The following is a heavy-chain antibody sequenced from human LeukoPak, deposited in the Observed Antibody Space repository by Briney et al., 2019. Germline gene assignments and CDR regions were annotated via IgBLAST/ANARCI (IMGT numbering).Heavy chain of an antibody. Sequence: ASVKVSCTTFGFNFITSSIYWVRQAPGQRLEWLGWITVASGNTRYSDNLQGRVTLTRDTSANTLYLDLSDLRSGDTAVYYCVAGTLGYWGQGTLVTVS. CDR2: ITVASGNT. CDR3: VAGTLGY. CDR1: GFNFITSS. D-gene: IGHD3-3*01. J-gene: IGHJ4*02. V-gene: IGHV1-3*01.